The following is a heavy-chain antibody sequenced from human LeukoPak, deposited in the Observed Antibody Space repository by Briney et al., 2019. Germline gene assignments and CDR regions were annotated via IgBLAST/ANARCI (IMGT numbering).Heavy chain of an antibody. CDR1: EFTFSSYW. J-gene: IGHJ5*02. D-gene: IGHD7-27*01. CDR2: IKQDGSDK. Sequence: GGSLRLSCAASEFTFSSYWMNWVRQAPGKGLEWVANIKQDGSDKYYVDSVKGRFTISRDNAQSSLYLQMGSLRPEDTAVYYCARMGGSYWGREVNWFDPWGQGTLVAVSS. V-gene: IGHV3-7*01. CDR3: ARMGGSYWGREVNWFDP.